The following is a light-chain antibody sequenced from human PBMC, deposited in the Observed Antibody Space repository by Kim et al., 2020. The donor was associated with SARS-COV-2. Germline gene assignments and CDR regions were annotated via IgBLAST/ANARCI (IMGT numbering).Light chain of an antibody. Sequence: VALGHTVKITTSGDGLGSYYASWYQQNPGQAPILVMYGSTNRPSGIPGRFSGSASGDTASLTISGAQAEDEADYYCCSHARNAGRVFGGGTQLAVL. CDR3: CSHARNAGRV. V-gene: IGLV3-19*01. CDR1: GLGSYY. J-gene: IGLJ3*02. CDR2: GST.